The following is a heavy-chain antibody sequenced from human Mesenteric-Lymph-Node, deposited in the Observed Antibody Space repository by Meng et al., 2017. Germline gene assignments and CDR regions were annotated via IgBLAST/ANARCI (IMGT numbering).Heavy chain of an antibody. V-gene: IGHV1-2*06. Sequence: QVQLVQSGAEVKKPGASVKVSCKASGYTFTGYYLHWVRQAPGHGLDWMGRINPANGGTNYAQKFQGRVTMTRDTSISTAYMELRRLRSDDTAVYYCARDRGYFDGMDVWGQGTTVTVSS. D-gene: IGHD3-9*01. CDR3: ARDRGYFDGMDV. CDR2: INPANGGT. J-gene: IGHJ6*02. CDR1: GYTFTGYY.